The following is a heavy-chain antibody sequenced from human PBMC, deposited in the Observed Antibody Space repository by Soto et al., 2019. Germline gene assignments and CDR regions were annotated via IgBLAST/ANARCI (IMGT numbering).Heavy chain of an antibody. CDR1: GFTFSSYG. CDR3: AKTLTWIQLWDYGGNTRTIDY. D-gene: IGHD5-18*01. V-gene: IGHV3-30*18. J-gene: IGHJ4*02. CDR2: ISYDGSNK. Sequence: LRLSCAAPGFTFSSYGMHWVRQAPGKGLEWVAVISYDGSNKYYADSVKGRFTISRDNSKNTLYLQMNSLRTEDTAVYYCAKTLTWIQLWDYGGNTRTIDYWGQGTLVTVSS.